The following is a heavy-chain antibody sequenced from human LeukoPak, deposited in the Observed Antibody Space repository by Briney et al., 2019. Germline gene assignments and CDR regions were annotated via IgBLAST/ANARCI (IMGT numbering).Heavy chain of an antibody. Sequence: PGGSLRLSCAASGFTFSSYAMSWVRQAPGKGLEWVSAISGSGGSTYYADSVKGRFTISRDNSKNTLYLQMNSLRAEDTAVYYCAKQYYYDSSGYYQPFDYWGQGTLVTVSS. D-gene: IGHD3-22*01. CDR2: ISGSGGST. J-gene: IGHJ4*02. V-gene: IGHV3-23*01. CDR3: AKQYYYDSSGYYQPFDY. CDR1: GFTFSSYA.